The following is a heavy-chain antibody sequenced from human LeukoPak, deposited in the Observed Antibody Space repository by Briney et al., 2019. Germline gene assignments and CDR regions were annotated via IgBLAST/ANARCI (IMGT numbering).Heavy chain of an antibody. D-gene: IGHD3-22*01. J-gene: IGHJ4*02. V-gene: IGHV3-66*01. Sequence: GGSLRLSCAASGFTVSSNYMSWVRQAPGKGLEWVSVIYNGGSTYYADSVKGRLTISRDNSKNTLYLQMNSLRAEDTAVYYCARSHSYYYDSSGYIGNFDYWGQGTLVTVSS. CDR2: IYNGGST. CDR1: GFTVSSNY. CDR3: ARSHSYYYDSSGYIGNFDY.